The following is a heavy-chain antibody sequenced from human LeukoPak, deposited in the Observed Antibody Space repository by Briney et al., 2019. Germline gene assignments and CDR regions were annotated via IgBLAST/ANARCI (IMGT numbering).Heavy chain of an antibody. J-gene: IGHJ4*02. D-gene: IGHD1-26*01. CDR1: GFTFSSYW. CDR3: AKRAITSTILYYDH. Sequence: SGGSLRLSCAASGFTFSSYWMHWVRQAPGKGLVWVSRINSDGSSTSYADSVKGRFTISRDNSKNTLYLQSNSLRAEDTAVYYCAKRAITSTILYYDHWGQGTLVTVSS. CDR2: INSDGSST. V-gene: IGHV3-74*01.